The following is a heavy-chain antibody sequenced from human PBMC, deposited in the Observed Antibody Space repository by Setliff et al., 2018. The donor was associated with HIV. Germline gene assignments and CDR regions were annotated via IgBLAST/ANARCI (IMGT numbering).Heavy chain of an antibody. D-gene: IGHD6-19*01. CDR2: IRSKAYGGTT. Sequence: GVSLRLSCTASGFTFGDYAMSWVRQAPGKGLEWVSFIRSKAYGGTTEYAASVKGRFTISRDDSKSIAYLQMSRLKTEDTAVYYCTRSAAVDGTPHAFDIWGQGTMVTVSS. V-gene: IGHV3-49*04. CDR1: GFTFGDYA. CDR3: TRSAAVDGTPHAFDI. J-gene: IGHJ3*02.